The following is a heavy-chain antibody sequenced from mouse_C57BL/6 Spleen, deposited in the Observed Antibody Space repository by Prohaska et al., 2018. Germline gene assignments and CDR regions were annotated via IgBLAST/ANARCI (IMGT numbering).Heavy chain of an antibody. V-gene: IGHV9-3*01. CDR1: GYTFTTYG. D-gene: IGHD2-4*01. CDR2: IKTYSGVP. J-gene: IGHJ2*01. Sequence: QIQLVQSGPELKKPGETVKISCKASGYTFTTYGMSWVKQAPGKGLKWMGWIKTYSGVPTYADDFKGRFAFSLETSASTAYLQINNLKNEDTATYFCARGDYYDYVEYYFDYWGQGTTLTVSS. CDR3: ARGDYYDYVEYYFDY.